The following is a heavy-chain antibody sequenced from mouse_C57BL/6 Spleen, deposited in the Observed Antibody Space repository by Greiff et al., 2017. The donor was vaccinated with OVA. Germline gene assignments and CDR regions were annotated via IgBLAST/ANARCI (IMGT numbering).Heavy chain of an antibody. CDR2: IDPSDSYT. CDR1: GYTFTSYW. Sequence: QVQLQQPGAELVMPGASVKLSCKASGYTFTSYWMHWVKQRPGQGLEWIGEIDPSDSYTNYNQKFKGKSTLTVDKSSSTAYMQLSSLTSEDSAVYYCARSEGYSYYAMDYWGQGTSVTVSS. D-gene: IGHD2-3*01. V-gene: IGHV1-69*01. J-gene: IGHJ4*01. CDR3: ARSEGYSYYAMDY.